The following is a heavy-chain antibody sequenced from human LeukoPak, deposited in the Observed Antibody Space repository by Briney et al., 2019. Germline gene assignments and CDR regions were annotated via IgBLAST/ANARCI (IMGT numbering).Heavy chain of an antibody. V-gene: IGHV4-31*03. CDR1: GGSISSGGYY. D-gene: IGHD1-26*01. Sequence: SETLSLTCTVSGGSISSGGYYWSWIRQHPGKGLEWIGYIYYSGSTYYNPSLKSRVTISVDTSKNQFSLKLSSVTAADTAVYYCARARKVRWELRGYYFDYWGQGTLVTVSS. CDR3: ARARKVRWELRGYYFDY. J-gene: IGHJ4*02. CDR2: IYYSGST.